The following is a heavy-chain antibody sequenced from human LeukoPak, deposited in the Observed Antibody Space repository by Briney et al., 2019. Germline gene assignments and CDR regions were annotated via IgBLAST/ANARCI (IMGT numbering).Heavy chain of an antibody. V-gene: IGHV4-59*12. J-gene: IGHJ4*02. CDR3: ARDSSPSIAAAGIFDY. D-gene: IGHD6-13*01. CDR2: IYYSGST. CDR1: GGSISSYY. Sequence: SETLSLTCTVSGGSISSYYWSWIRQPPGKGLEWIGYIYYSGSTNYNPSLKSRVTISVDTSKNQFSLKLSSVTAADTAVYYCARDSSPSIAAAGIFDYWGQGTLVTVSS.